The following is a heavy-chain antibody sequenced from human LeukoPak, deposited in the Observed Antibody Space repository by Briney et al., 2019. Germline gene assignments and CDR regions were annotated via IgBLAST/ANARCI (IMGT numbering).Heavy chain of an antibody. D-gene: IGHD6-13*01. Sequence: ASVKVSCKASGYTFTSYYMHWVRQAPGQGLEWMGIINPSGGSTSYAQKFQGRVTMTRDMSTSTVYMELSSLRPEDTAVYYCARRPGTAAGPLGYWGQGTLVTVSS. V-gene: IGHV1-46*01. J-gene: IGHJ4*02. CDR1: GYTFTSYY. CDR3: ARRPGTAAGPLGY. CDR2: INPSGGST.